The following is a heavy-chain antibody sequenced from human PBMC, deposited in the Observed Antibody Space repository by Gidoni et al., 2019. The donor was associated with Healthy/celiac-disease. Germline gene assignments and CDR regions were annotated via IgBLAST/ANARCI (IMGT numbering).Heavy chain of an antibody. J-gene: IGHJ4*02. CDR2: ISSSSSYI. V-gene: IGHV3-21*01. D-gene: IGHD2-21*01. CDR1: GCTCSSYS. Sequence: EVQLVESGGGRVKPGGSLRVPCAASGCTCSSYSMNWVRQAPVKGLAWVSSISSSSSYIYYAASVKGRFTISRDNAKNSLYLQMNSLRAEDTAVYFCARVIDYWGQGTLVTVSS. CDR3: ARVIDY.